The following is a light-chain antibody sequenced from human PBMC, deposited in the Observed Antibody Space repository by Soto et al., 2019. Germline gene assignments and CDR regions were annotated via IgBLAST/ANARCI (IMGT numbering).Light chain of an antibody. Sequence: EVVMTQSPATLSVSPGERATLSCRASQSVGSKLAWYQQKPGQAPRLLIFDAFTRATGIPARFSGSGSGTEFTLFISSMQSADFAVYYCRQHNNCSPLTFGGGTKVEI. CDR3: RQHNNCSPLT. J-gene: IGKJ4*01. CDR1: QSVGSK. V-gene: IGKV3-15*01. CDR2: DAF.